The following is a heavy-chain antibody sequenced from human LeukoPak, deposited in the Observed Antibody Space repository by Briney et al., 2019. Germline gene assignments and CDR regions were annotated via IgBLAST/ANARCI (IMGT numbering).Heavy chain of an antibody. CDR1: GFTFSSYA. CDR3: ARDWGIQLWFKALGY. CDR2: ISSNGGST. J-gene: IGHJ4*02. V-gene: IGHV3-64*01. D-gene: IGHD5-18*01. Sequence: GGSLRLSCAASGFTFSSYAMHWVRRAPGKGLEYVSAISSNGGSTYYANSVKGRFTISRDNSKNTLYLQMGSLRAEDMAVYYCARDWGIQLWFKALGYWGQGTLVTVSS.